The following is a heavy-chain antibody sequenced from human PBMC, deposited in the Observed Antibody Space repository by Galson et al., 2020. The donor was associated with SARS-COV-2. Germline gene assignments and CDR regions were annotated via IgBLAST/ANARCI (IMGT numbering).Heavy chain of an antibody. J-gene: IGHJ4*02. D-gene: IGHD6-13*01. CDR3: ARLIAAAGSPEDY. Sequence: ASVKVSCKASGYTFTSYDINWVRQATGQGLEWMGWMNPNSGNTGYAQKFQGRVTMTRNTSISTAYMELSSLRSEDTAVYYCARLIAAAGSPEDYWGQGTLVTVSS. V-gene: IGHV1-8*01. CDR1: GYTFTSYD. CDR2: MNPNSGNT.